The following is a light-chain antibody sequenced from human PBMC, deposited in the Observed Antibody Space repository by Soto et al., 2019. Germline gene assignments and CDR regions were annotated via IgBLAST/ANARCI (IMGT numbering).Light chain of an antibody. CDR2: DAS. CDR3: QQRSNWPLT. V-gene: IGKV3-11*01. CDR1: RSVSNY. J-gene: IGKJ4*01. Sequence: EIVLAQSPATLSLSPGEGATLSCRASRSVSNYLAWYQQKPGQAPRLLIYDASNRATGIPARFSGSGSGTDFTLTISSLEPDDFAVYYCQQRSNWPLTFGGGTKVEIK.